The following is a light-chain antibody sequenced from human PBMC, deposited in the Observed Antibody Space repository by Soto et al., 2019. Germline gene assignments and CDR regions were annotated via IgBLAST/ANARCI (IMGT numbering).Light chain of an antibody. CDR2: EVN. V-gene: IGLV2-8*01. CDR1: SSDVGGYNY. J-gene: IGLJ1*01. Sequence: QSALTQPPSASGSPGQSVTISCTGTSSDVGGYNYVSWYQQYPGKVPKLMIYEVNKRPSGFPDRFSGSKSGNTASLAVSGLQAEDEADYYCASYAGGNNVFGTGTKLTVL. CDR3: ASYAGGNNV.